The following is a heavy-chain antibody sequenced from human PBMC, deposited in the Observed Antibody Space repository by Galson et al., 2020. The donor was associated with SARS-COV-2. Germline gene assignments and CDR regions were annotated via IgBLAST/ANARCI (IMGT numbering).Heavy chain of an antibody. CDR2: IRYDGSNK. CDR3: AKEKGIGAYCGGDCYPYFDY. CDR1: GFTFSSYG. J-gene: IGHJ4*02. V-gene: IGHV3-30*02. Sequence: QLGESLKISCAASGFTFSSYGMHWVRQAPGKGLEWVAFIRYDGSNKYYADSVKGRFTISRDNSKNTLYLQMNSLRAEDTAVYYCAKEKGIGAYCGGDCYPYFDYWGQGTLVTVSS. D-gene: IGHD2-21*02.